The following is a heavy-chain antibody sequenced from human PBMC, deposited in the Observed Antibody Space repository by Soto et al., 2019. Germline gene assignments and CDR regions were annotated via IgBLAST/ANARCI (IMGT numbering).Heavy chain of an antibody. Sequence: GASVKVSCKASGYTFTAHYIHWVRQAPGQGLQWVGWINPNSGGTNFAQKFQGRVTMTRDMSISTVYLQLTRLRPDDSAMYYCATTTVHFAPPAYLDSWGQGTLVTVSS. CDR2: INPNSGGT. D-gene: IGHD1-1*01. V-gene: IGHV1-2*02. CDR1: GYTFTAHY. J-gene: IGHJ4*02. CDR3: ATTTVHFAPPAYLDS.